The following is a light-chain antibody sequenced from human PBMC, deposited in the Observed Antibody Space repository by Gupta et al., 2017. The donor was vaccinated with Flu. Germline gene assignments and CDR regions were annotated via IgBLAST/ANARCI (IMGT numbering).Light chain of an antibody. Sequence: AIRMTQSPSSFSASTGDRITITCRASQDISNYLAWYQQKPGKTPNLLIYDASILQSGVPSRFRGSGSGTDFTLTISHLQSEDFATYYFQQYYFYLTFGQGTKVEI. V-gene: IGKV1-8*01. CDR2: DAS. CDR3: QQYYFYLT. J-gene: IGKJ1*01. CDR1: QDISNY.